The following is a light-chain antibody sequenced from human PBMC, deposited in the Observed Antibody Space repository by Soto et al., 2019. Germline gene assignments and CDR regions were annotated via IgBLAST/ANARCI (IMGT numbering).Light chain of an antibody. CDR1: SGDIGTYNL. CDR2: EGN. J-gene: IGLJ2*01. V-gene: IGLV2-23*01. CDR3: CSYAGRSTVI. Sequence: QSALTQPASVSGSPGQSITISCTGTSGDIGTYNLVSWYQQHPGRAPKLIIFEGNKRPSGVSNRFSASKSGNTASLAVSGLQAEDEADYHCCSYAGRSTVICGRGTKLTVL.